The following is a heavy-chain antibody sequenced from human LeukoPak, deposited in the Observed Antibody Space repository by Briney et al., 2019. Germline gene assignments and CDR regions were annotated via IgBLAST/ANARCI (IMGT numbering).Heavy chain of an antibody. CDR3: AKGPTVTHTYYLDY. V-gene: IGHV3-23*01. D-gene: IGHD4-17*01. CDR2: FSGSGGGT. Sequence: PGVSLRLSCAASGSKFNSYAMSWVRQAPGKGLVWVSAFSGSGGGTHYADSVKGRFTISRDNSKNTLYLEMNSLRAEDTAVYYCAKGPTVTHTYYLDYWGQGTLVTISS. CDR1: GSKFNSYA. J-gene: IGHJ4*02.